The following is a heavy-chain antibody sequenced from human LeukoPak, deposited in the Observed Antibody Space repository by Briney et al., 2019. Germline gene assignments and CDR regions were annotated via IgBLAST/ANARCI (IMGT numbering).Heavy chain of an antibody. V-gene: IGHV3-73*01. Sequence: GGSLRLSCAASGFTFSGAAIHWVRQAAGKGLEWVGRVRSKSNDYATAYAASVKGRLAISREDSKNTADLEMNSLKTEDTAVYYCTIPSWATDMNGYDYWFDPWGQGTLVTVSS. J-gene: IGHJ5*02. CDR1: GFTFSGAA. CDR3: TIPSWATDMNGYDYWFDP. D-gene: IGHD5-12*01. CDR2: VRSKSNDYAT.